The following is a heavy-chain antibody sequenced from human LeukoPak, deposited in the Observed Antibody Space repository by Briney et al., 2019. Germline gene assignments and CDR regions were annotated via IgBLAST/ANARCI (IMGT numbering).Heavy chain of an antibody. D-gene: IGHD6-13*01. CDR1: GFTFSSYW. Sequence: PGGSLRLSCAASGFTFSSYWMHWVRQAPGKGLVWVSRINSDGSSTSYADFVKGRFTISRDNAKNTLYLQMNSLRAEDTAVYYCARDPYPDSSSWYSPYFQHWGQGTLVTVSS. J-gene: IGHJ1*01. V-gene: IGHV3-74*01. CDR3: ARDPYPDSSSWYSPYFQH. CDR2: INSDGSST.